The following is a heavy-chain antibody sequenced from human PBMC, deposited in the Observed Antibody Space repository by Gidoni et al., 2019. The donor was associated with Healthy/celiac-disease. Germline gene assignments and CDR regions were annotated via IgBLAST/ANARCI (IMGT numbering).Heavy chain of an antibody. D-gene: IGHD6-6*01. CDR3: ARLMGRVAARLNDETYYYYYGMDV. Sequence: EVQLVESGGGLVQPGGSLRLSCAASGFTFSSYWMHWVRQAPGKGLVWVSRINSDGSSTSDADSVKGRFTISRDNAKNTLYLQMNSLRAEDTAVYYCARLMGRVAARLNDETYYYYYGMDVWGQGTTVTVSS. J-gene: IGHJ6*02. V-gene: IGHV3-74*01. CDR2: INSDGSST. CDR1: GFTFSSYW.